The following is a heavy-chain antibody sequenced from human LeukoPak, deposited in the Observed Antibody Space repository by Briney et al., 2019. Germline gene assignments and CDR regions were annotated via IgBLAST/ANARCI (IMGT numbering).Heavy chain of an antibody. CDR3: ARGLLWFGESYTSPSNWFDP. Sequence: SQTLSLTCAISGDSVSSNSAAWNWIRQSPSRGLEWLGRTYYRSKWYNDYAVSVKSRITINLDTSKNQFSLQLNSVTPEDTAVYYCARGLLWFGESYTSPSNWFDPWGQGTLVTVSS. J-gene: IGHJ5*02. CDR2: TYYRSKWYN. V-gene: IGHV6-1*01. D-gene: IGHD3-10*01. CDR1: GDSVSSNSAA.